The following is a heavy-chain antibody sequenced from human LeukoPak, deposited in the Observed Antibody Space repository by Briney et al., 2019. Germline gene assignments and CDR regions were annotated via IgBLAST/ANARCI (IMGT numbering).Heavy chain of an antibody. J-gene: IGHJ4*02. CDR1: GGSISSYY. CDR3: ARDRSGYSDY. Sequence: ETLSLTCTVSGGSISSYYWSWIRQPPGKGLEWVSGINWNGGSTGYADSVKGRFTISRDNAKNSLYLQMNSLRAEDTALYYCARDRSGYSDYWGQGTLVTVSS. CDR2: INWNGGST. D-gene: IGHD2-15*01. V-gene: IGHV3-20*04.